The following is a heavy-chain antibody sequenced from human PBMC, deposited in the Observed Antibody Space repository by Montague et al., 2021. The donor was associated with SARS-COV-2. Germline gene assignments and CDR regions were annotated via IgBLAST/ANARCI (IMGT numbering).Heavy chain of an antibody. Sequence: TLSLTCSVSGDSISSGGYYWSWIRQPAGKGLEWIGCIYSGGSTYYNPSLKSRVTISVDMSKNQFSLNVSSVTAADTAVYYCTSDPITGTTGIIYNYYGLDVWGQGTTVTVSS. CDR3: TSDPITGTTGIIYNYYGLDV. J-gene: IGHJ6*02. D-gene: IGHD1-20*01. V-gene: IGHV4-61*02. CDR1: GDSISSGGYY. CDR2: IYSGGST.